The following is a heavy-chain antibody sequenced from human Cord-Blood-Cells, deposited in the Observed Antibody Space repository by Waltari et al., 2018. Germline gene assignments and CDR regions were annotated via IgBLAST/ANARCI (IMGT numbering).Heavy chain of an antibody. Sequence: EVPLVPSGAEVKKPGEYLKISCKGSGSSFHSSWICWVGPMPGEGLEWMGIIYPGDSDTRYSPSFQGQVTISADKSISTAYLQWSSLKASDTAMYYCARRYCGGDCYSFDYWGQGTLVTVSS. D-gene: IGHD2-21*02. CDR3: ARRYCGGDCYSFDY. CDR1: GSSFHSSW. V-gene: IGHV5-51*01. J-gene: IGHJ4*02. CDR2: IYPGDSDT.